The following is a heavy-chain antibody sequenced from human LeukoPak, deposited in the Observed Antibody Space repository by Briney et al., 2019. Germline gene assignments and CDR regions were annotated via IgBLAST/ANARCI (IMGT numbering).Heavy chain of an antibody. CDR3: ARGGYSYGKADV. CDR1: GGSISSYY. J-gene: IGHJ4*02. CDR2: IYYSGST. Sequence: SETLSLTCTVSGGSISSYYWSWIRQPPGKGLDWIGYIYYSGSTNYNPSLKSRVTISVDTSKNQFSLKLSSVTAADTAVYYCARGGYSYGKADVWGQGTLVTVSS. V-gene: IGHV4-59*01. D-gene: IGHD5-18*01.